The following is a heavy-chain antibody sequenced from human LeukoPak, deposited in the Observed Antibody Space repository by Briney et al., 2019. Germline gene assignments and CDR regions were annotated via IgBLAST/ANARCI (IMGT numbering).Heavy chain of an antibody. Sequence: GGSLRLSCAASGFTVSSNYMSWVRQAPGKGLEWVSVIYSRGSTYYADSVKGRFTISRDNSKNTLYLQMNSLRAEDTAVYYCARGLGYCSGGSCYRGFDIWGQGTMVTVSS. CDR1: GFTVSSNY. V-gene: IGHV3-66*02. CDR2: IYSRGST. J-gene: IGHJ3*02. CDR3: ARGLGYCSGGSCYRGFDI. D-gene: IGHD2-15*01.